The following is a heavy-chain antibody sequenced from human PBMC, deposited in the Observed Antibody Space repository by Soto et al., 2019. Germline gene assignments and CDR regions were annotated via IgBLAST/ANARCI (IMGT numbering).Heavy chain of an antibody. Sequence: PGGSLRLSCVVSGFTVSSNYMSWVRQAPGKGLEWVSFIYSDGSTYYADSVKGRFTLSRLSSKNTLYLQMNSLRSEDTAVYYCAICHSSGWPPIYYFDYWGQGTLVTVSS. D-gene: IGHD6-19*01. CDR2: IYSDGST. CDR3: AICHSSGWPPIYYFDY. V-gene: IGHV3-53*04. J-gene: IGHJ4*02. CDR1: GFTVSSNY.